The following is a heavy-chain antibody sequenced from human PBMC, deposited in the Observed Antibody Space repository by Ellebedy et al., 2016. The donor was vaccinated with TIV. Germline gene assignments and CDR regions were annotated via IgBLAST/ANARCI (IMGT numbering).Heavy chain of an antibody. V-gene: IGHV3-7*01. J-gene: IGHJ4*02. CDR1: GFSFNTHT. CDR2: IKLDGSEK. CDR3: ARSFGGDSYATSGYHDF. Sequence: GESLKISXVGSGFSFNTHTLHWVRQAPGKGLEWVAHIKLDGSEKYYVDSVKGRFTVSRDNAKNSLYLQMNSLRAEDTAMYYCARSFGGDSYATSGYHDFWGQGTLVTVSS. D-gene: IGHD3-22*01.